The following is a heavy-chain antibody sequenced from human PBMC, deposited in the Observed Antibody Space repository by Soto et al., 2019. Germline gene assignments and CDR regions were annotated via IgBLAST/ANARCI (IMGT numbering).Heavy chain of an antibody. Sequence: QVQLVQSGAEVKKPVSSVKVSCTASGGTFSSYAISWVRQAPGQGLEWMGGIIPIPGTANYAQKFQGRVTITADESTSTAYMELSSLRSEDTAVYYCARSQGSSTSLEIYYYYYYGIDVWGQGTTVTVSS. V-gene: IGHV1-69*01. D-gene: IGHD2-2*01. J-gene: IGHJ6*02. CDR1: GGTFSSYA. CDR2: IIPIPGTA. CDR3: ARSQGSSTSLEIYYYYYYGIDV.